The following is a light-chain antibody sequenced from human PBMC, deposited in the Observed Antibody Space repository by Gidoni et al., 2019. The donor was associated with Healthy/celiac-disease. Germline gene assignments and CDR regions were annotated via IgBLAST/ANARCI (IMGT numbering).Light chain of an antibody. CDR1: QGISSA. CDR2: DAS. J-gene: IGKJ3*01. Sequence: AIQLTHCPSSLSASVGDRVTIPCRASQGISSALAWYQQKPGKAPKLLIYDASSLESGVPSRFSGSGSGTDFTLTISSLQPEDFATYYCQQFNSYPFTFGPGTKVEIK. CDR3: QQFNSYPFT. V-gene: IGKV1-13*02.